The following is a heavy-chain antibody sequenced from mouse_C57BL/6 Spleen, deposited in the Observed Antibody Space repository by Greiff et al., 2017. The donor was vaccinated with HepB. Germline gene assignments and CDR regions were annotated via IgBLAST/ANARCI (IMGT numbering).Heavy chain of an antibody. J-gene: IGHJ3*01. V-gene: IGHV1-82*01. D-gene: IGHD2-1*01. CDR1: GYAFSSSW. Sequence: QVQLQQSGPELVKPGASVKISCKASGYAFSSSWMNWVKQRPGKGLEWIGRIYPGDGDTNYNGKFKGKATLTADKSSSTAYMQLSSLTSEDSAVYFCARNYHGNSEGFAYWGQGTLVTVSA. CDR3: ARNYHGNSEGFAY. CDR2: IYPGDGDT.